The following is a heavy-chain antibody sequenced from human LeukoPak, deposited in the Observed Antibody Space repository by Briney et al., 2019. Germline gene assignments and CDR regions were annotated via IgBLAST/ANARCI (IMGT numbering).Heavy chain of an antibody. CDR3: AKDLDSAAFDI. D-gene: IGHD2-15*01. CDR1: GHTFTTYA. V-gene: IGHV7-4-1*02. J-gene: IGHJ3*02. Sequence: ASVKVSCKASGHTFTTYAINWVRQAPGQGLEYMGWIRTNTGSPTYAQGFTGRFVFSLDTSVNTAYLQISSLKAEDTAVYYCAKDLDSAAFDIWGQGTMVTVSS. CDR2: IRTNTGSP.